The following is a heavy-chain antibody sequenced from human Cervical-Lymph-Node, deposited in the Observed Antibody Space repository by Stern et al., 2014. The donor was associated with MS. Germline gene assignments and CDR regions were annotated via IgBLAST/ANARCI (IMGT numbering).Heavy chain of an antibody. D-gene: IGHD6-25*01. CDR2: ISAYNGNT. V-gene: IGHV1-18*04. CDR3: ARSGTRVPRGY. J-gene: IGHJ4*02. Sequence: QVQLVESGAEVKQPGASVRVSCKASGYTFSSYGMAWVRQAPGKGLEWMGWISAYNGNTNYERKLQGRVTLTTNTTTSTAYMELRSLRSDDTAIYFCARSGTRVPRGYWGQGTLITVSS. CDR1: GYTFSSYG.